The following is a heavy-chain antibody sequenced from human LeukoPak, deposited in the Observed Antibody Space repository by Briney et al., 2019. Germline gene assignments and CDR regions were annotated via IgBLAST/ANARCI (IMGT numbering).Heavy chain of an antibody. J-gene: IGHJ5*02. V-gene: IGHV4-59*08. D-gene: IGHD4-17*01. CDR2: IYYRGST. CDR1: GGSISSYY. Sequence: PSETLSLTCTVSGGSISSYYWSWIRQPPGRGLEWIGYIYYRGSTNYNPSLKSRVTISVDPSKNQCSLKLSSVTAADTAVYYCARHDYGDPTWFDPWGQGTLVTVSS. CDR3: ARHDYGDPTWFDP.